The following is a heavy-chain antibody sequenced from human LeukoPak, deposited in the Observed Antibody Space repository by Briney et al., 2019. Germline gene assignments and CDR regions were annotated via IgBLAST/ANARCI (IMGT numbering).Heavy chain of an antibody. CDR3: ATPRVKYCSGGSCYLDAFDI. V-gene: IGHV5-51*01. J-gene: IGHJ3*02. D-gene: IGHD2-15*01. Sequence: GESLKISCKGSGYSFTSYWIGWVRQMPVKGLEWMGIIYPGDSDTRYSPSFQGQVTISADKSISTAYLQWSSLKASDTAMYYCATPRVKYCSGGSCYLDAFDIWGQGTMVTVSS. CDR2: IYPGDSDT. CDR1: GYSFTSYW.